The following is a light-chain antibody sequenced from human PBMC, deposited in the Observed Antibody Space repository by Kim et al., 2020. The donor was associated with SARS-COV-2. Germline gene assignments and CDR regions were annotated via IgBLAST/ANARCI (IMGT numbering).Light chain of an antibody. Sequence: ASVGDRVSITCRASQSISSWLAWYQQKPGKAPKLLIYAASSLQSGVPSRFSGTGSGTDFTLTISSLQPEDFATYYCQQPNTFPITFGQGTRLEIK. CDR1: QSISSW. V-gene: IGKV1-12*01. J-gene: IGKJ5*01. CDR2: AAS. CDR3: QQPNTFPIT.